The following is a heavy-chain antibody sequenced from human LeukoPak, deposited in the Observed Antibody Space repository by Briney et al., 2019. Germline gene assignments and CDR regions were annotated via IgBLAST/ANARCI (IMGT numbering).Heavy chain of an antibody. Sequence: GGSLRLSCAASGFTFSSYSMNWVRPAPGKGLEWVSSISSSSSYIYYADSVKGRFTIARDNAKKSLYLQMNSLRAEATAVYYCALTGIAVAGIRAFDTWGQGTLVTVSS. J-gene: IGHJ3*02. CDR3: ALTGIAVAGIRAFDT. CDR2: ISSSSSYI. D-gene: IGHD6-19*01. CDR1: GFTFSSYS. V-gene: IGHV3-21*04.